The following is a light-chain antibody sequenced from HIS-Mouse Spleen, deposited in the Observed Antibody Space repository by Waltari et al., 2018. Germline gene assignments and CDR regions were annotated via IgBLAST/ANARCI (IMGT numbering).Light chain of an antibody. V-gene: IGLV2-14*01. Sequence: QSALTQPASVSGSPGPSITISCPGTSSDVGGYNYVPWYQQHPGKAPKLMIYEVSNRPSGVSNRFSGSKSGNTASLTISGLQAEDEADYYCSSYTSSSPYVVFGGGTKLTVL. CDR1: SSDVGGYNY. J-gene: IGLJ2*01. CDR2: EVS. CDR3: SSYTSSSPYVV.